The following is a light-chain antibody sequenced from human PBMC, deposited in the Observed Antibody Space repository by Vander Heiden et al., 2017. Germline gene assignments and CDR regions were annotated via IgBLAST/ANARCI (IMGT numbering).Light chain of an antibody. J-gene: IGKJ4*01. V-gene: IGKV1-39*01. CDR2: AAS. CDR1: QSISSY. CDR3: QWSYSTPHADT. Sequence: DIQMTQSPSSLSASVGDRVTITCRASQSISSYLNWYQQKPGKAPKLLIYAASSLQSGVPSRFSGSGSGTDFTRTSSSLQPEDFATDYWQWSYSTPHADTFGRGTKVEIK.